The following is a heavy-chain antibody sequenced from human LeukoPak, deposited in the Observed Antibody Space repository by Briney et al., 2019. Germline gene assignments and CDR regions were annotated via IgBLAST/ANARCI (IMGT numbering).Heavy chain of an antibody. CDR2: ISSSGSTI. J-gene: IGHJ4*02. V-gene: IGHV3-48*03. D-gene: IGHD3-22*01. CDR3: AREDYDSSDPPDY. Sequence: GGSLRLSCAASGFTFSSYEMNWVRQAPGKGLEWVSYISSSGSTIHYADSVKGRFTISRDNAKNSLYLQMNSLRAEDTAVYYCAREDYDSSDPPDYWGQGTLVTVSS. CDR1: GFTFSSYE.